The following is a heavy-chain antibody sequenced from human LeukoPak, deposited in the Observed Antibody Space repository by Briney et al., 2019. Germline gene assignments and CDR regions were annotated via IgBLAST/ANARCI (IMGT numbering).Heavy chain of an antibody. CDR2: IKQDGSEK. V-gene: IGHV3-7*04. D-gene: IGHD2-2*01. CDR1: GFTISNYW. J-gene: IGHJ4*02. Sequence: GGSMRLSCAASGFTISNYWMSWVSQAQGKGREWVANIKQDGSEKYYVDSVKGRFTISRDNAKNSLYMQMNSLRAEDTAVYYCARDHCSSTTCYGDDYWGQGTLVTVSS. CDR3: ARDHCSSTTCYGDDY.